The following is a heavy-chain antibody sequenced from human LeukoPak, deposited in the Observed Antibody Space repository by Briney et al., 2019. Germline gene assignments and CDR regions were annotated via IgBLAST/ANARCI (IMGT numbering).Heavy chain of an antibody. Sequence: SETLSLTCTVSGGSISNYYWNWIRQTAGKRLEWIGRIYSSGSTNYNPSLKGRVTLSVDTAKTQFSLKLSSVTAADTAVYYCAREMPSHYYYMDVWGRGTTVTVSS. CDR3: AREMPSHYYYMDV. V-gene: IGHV4-4*07. J-gene: IGHJ6*03. D-gene: IGHD2-2*01. CDR2: IYSSGST. CDR1: GGSISNYY.